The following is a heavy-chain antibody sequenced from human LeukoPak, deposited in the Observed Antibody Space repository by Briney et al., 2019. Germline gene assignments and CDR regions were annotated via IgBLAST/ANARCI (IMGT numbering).Heavy chain of an antibody. J-gene: IGHJ1*01. Sequence: SETLSLTCTVSGGSISSGGYNWSWIRQHPGKGLEWVGYIYYSGSTYYNPSLKSRVTISVDTSKNQFSLKLSSVTAADTAVYYCARGDDYGDYPEYFQHWGQGTLVTVSS. CDR2: IYYSGST. CDR1: GGSISSGGYN. D-gene: IGHD4-17*01. CDR3: ARGDDYGDYPEYFQH. V-gene: IGHV4-31*03.